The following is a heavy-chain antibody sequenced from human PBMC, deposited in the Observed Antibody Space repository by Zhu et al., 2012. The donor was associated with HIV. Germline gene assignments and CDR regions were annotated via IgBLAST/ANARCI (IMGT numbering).Heavy chain of an antibody. J-gene: IGHJ4*02. CDR1: GGSTSSHY. CDR2: VYYTGTT. CDR3: ARLRDTSGHYYPFDY. V-gene: IGHV4-59*11. D-gene: IGHD3-22*01. Sequence: QVQLQESGPGLVKPSETLSLTCSVSGGSTSSHYWSWIRQPPGKGLEWIGYVYYTGTTNYNPSLKSRVTISLDMSKNQFSLKLTSVTAADTAVYYCARLRDTSGHYYPFDYWGQGTLVTVSS.